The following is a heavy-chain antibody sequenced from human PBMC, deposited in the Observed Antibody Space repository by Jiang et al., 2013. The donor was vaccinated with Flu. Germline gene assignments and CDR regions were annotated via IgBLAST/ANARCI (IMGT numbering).Heavy chain of an antibody. CDR3: ARRQWLREEHFDY. CDR2: INHSGST. J-gene: IGHJ4*02. CDR1: GGSFSGYY. Sequence: LLKPSETLSLTCAVYGGSFSGYYWSWIRQPPGKGLEWIGEINHSGSTNYNPSLKSRVTISVDTSKNQFSLKLSSVTAADTAVYYCARRQWLREEHFDYWGQGTLVTVSS. V-gene: IGHV4-34*01. D-gene: IGHD6-19*01.